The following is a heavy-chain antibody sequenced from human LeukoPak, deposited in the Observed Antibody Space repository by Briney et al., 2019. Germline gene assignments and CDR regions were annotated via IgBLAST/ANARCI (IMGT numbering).Heavy chain of an antibody. CDR1: GGSITSDY. Sequence: SETLSLTCTVSGGSITSDYWSWIRQPPGKGLEWIGYIHYSRNTKYNPSLESRVTMSVDTSKNQFSLKVSSVTAADTAVYYCARGNAARRSAMAMYHFDYWGQGILVTVSS. CDR3: ARGNAARRSAMAMYHFDY. V-gene: IGHV4-59*08. CDR2: IHYSRNT. D-gene: IGHD5-18*01. J-gene: IGHJ4*02.